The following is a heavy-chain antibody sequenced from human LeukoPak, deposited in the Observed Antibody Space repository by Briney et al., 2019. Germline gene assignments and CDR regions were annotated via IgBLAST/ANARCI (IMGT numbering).Heavy chain of an antibody. CDR2: VYYSGRT. J-gene: IGHJ3*02. CDR3: ARIVGGSIDI. V-gene: IGHV4-59*01. CDR1: GGSISSYY. D-gene: IGHD1-26*01. Sequence: SETLSLTCTVSGGSISSYYWSWIRQPPGKGLEWIGYVYYSGRTNYNPSLESRVTISVDTSKNQFSLKLTSVTAADTAMYYCARIVGGSIDIWGQGIMVTVSS.